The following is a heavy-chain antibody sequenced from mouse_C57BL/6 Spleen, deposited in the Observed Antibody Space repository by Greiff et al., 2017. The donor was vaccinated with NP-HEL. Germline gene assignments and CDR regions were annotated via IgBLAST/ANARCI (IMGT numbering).Heavy chain of an antibody. CDR2: ISDGGSYT. CDR3: ARGDYYSNFFDY. J-gene: IGHJ2*01. V-gene: IGHV5-4*01. D-gene: IGHD2-5*01. Sequence: EVQGVESGGGLVKPGGSLKLSCAASGFTFSSYAMSWVRQTPEKRLEWVATISDGGSYTYYPDNVKGRFTISRDNAKNNLYLQMSHLKSEDTAMYYCARGDYYSNFFDYWGQGTTLTVSS. CDR1: GFTFSSYA.